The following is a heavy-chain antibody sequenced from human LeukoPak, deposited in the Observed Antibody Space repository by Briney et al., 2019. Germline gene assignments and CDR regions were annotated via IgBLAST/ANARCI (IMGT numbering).Heavy chain of an antibody. CDR3: AKDTGYYYDSSGYFPY. J-gene: IGHJ4*02. D-gene: IGHD3-22*01. Sequence: GGSLRLSCAASGFTFSSYSMNWVRQAPGKRLEWVSSITSSSSYAFYADSVKGRFTISRDNAKSSLYLQMNNLRAEDTALYYCAKDTGYYYDSSGYFPYWGQGTLVTVSS. V-gene: IGHV3-21*04. CDR2: ITSSSSYA. CDR1: GFTFSSYS.